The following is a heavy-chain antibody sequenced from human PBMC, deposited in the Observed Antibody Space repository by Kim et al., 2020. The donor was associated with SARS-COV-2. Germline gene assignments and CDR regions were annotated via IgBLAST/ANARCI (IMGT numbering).Heavy chain of an antibody. CDR2: IYSGGST. CDR3: AHYYYGSGSYYNGPELDV. V-gene: IGHV3-53*01. Sequence: GGSLRLSCAASGFTVSSNYMSWVRQAPGKGLEWVSVIYSGGSTYYSDSVKGRFTISRDNSKNTLYLQMNSLRAEDTAVYYCAHYYYGSGSYYNGPELDVWGQGTTVTVSS. D-gene: IGHD3-10*01. J-gene: IGHJ6*02. CDR1: GFTVSSNY.